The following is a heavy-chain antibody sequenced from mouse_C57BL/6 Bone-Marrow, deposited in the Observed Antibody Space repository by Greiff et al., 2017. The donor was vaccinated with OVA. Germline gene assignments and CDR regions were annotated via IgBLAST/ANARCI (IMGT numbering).Heavy chain of an antibody. D-gene: IGHD1-1*01. CDR2: ISNGGGST. J-gene: IGHJ1*03. CDR1: GFTFSDYY. CDR3: ARHYYGSSYVDWYFDV. Sequence: EVKLQESGGGLVQPGGSLKLSCAASGFTFSDYYMYWVRQTPEKRLEWVAYISNGGGSTYYPDTVKGRFTISRDNAKNTLYLQMSRLKSEDTAMYYCARHYYGSSYVDWYFDVWGTGTTVTVSS. V-gene: IGHV5-12*01.